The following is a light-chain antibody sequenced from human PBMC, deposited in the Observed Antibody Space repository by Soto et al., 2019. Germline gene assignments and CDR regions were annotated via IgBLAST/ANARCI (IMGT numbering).Light chain of an antibody. CDR3: QQRSNWPPIT. Sequence: EFVLPQIPTTLSLSPGARATLSCRASQTVSRNLAWYQQKPGQAPSLLIYDASNRATSIPARFSGSGSGTNFTLTIISREPEDVAVFYCQQRSNWPPITFGQGTRLEIK. J-gene: IGKJ5*01. CDR1: QTVSRN. V-gene: IGKV3-11*01. CDR2: DAS.